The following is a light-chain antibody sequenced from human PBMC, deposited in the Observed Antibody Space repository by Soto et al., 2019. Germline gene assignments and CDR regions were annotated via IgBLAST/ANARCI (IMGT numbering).Light chain of an antibody. J-gene: IGLJ1*01. CDR2: EVS. CDR3: SSYTSSSTPFYV. CDR1: SSDVGGYNY. V-gene: IGLV2-14*01. Sequence: QSVLTQPASVSGSTGQSITISCTGTSSDVGGYNYVSWYQQHPGKAPKLMIYEVSNRPSGVSNRFSGSKSGNTASLTISGLQAEDEADYYCSSYTSSSTPFYVFGTGTKVTGL.